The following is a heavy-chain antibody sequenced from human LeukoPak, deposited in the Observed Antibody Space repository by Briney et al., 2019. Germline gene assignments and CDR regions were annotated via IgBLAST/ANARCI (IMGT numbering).Heavy chain of an antibody. J-gene: IGHJ5*02. V-gene: IGHV3-30-3*01. CDR1: GFTFSSYA. Sequence: PGGSLRLSCAASGFTFSSYAMHWVRQAPGKGLEWVAVISYDGSNKYYADSVKGRFTISRDNSKNTLYLQMNSLRAEDTAVYYCARKAIQYYDSSGHEKYNWFDPWGQGTLVTVSS. CDR2: ISYDGSNK. D-gene: IGHD3-22*01. CDR3: ARKAIQYYDSSGHEKYNWFDP.